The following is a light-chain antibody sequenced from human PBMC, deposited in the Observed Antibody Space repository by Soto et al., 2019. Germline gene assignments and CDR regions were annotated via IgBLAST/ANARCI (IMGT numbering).Light chain of an antibody. J-gene: IGKJ1*01. CDR2: AAS. CDR3: LQDHDDSWT. Sequence: DIQMTQSPSTLSGSVGDRVTITCRASQTISSWLAWYQQKPGKAPKLLIYAASNLQSGVPSRFRGSRSGKEFTLTVSSLQPEDFATYYCLQDHDDSWTLGQGTKVDIK. V-gene: IGKV1-5*01. CDR1: QTISSW.